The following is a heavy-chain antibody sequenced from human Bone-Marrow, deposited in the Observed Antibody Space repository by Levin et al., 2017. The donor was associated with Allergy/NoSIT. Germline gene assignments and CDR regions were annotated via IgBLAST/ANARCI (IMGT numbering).Heavy chain of an antibody. V-gene: IGHV3-7*01. D-gene: IGHD1-1*01. Sequence: GGSLRLSCTASGFTFTDWWIIWVRQTPGKGLEYVATVNQGGTIQNYVDSVRGRFRISRDNARNSVSLQMNGLRVDDTGVYYCSTTTRSASWDHWGRGTLVTVSS. CDR1: GFTFTDWW. J-gene: IGHJ4*02. CDR2: VNQGGTIQ. CDR3: STTTRSASWDH.